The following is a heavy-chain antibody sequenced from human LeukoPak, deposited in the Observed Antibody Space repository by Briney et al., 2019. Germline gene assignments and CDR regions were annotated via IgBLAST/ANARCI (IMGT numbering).Heavy chain of an antibody. J-gene: IGHJ4*02. CDR2: IWYDETNK. V-gene: IGHV3-33*01. CDR3: ARDPAGNRGNFDY. D-gene: IGHD6-13*01. CDR1: GITFSHYG. Sequence: GGTLRLSCTASGITFSHYGMHWVRQAPGRGLEWVAGIWYDETNKYYADSVKGRFTISRDNSRNTLYLQMNSLRVEDTAMYSCARDPAGNRGNFDYWGQGTLVTVAS.